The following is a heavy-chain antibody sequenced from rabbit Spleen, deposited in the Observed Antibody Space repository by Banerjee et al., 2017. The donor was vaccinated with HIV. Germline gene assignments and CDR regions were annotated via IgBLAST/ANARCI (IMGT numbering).Heavy chain of an antibody. CDR2: INIVTGKS. Sequence: QSLEESGGDLVKPGASLTLTCTASGVSFSSSSYMCWVRQAPGKGLEWIACINIVTGKSVYASWAKGRVTMSITSSTTVTLQITSLTAADTATYFCARDLVAVIGWNFNLCGPGTLVTVS. J-gene: IGHJ4*01. D-gene: IGHD1-1*01. CDR1: GVSFSSSSY. V-gene: IGHV1S40*01. CDR3: ARDLVAVIGWNFNL.